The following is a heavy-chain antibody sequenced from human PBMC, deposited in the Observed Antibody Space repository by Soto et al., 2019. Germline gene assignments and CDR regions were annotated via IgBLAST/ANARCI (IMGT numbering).Heavy chain of an antibody. V-gene: IGHV3-66*04. CDR3: ARLGYTYGGGYFAY. J-gene: IGHJ4*02. D-gene: IGHD5-18*01. CDR2: IYSGGST. Sequence: EVQLVESGGGLVQPGGSLRLSCAASGVTVSSNYMSWVRQAPGKGLEWDSVIYSGGSTYYADSVKGRFTISRDNSKNTLYLQMNSLRAEDTAVYYCARLGYTYGGGYFAYWGQGTLVTVSS. CDR1: GVTVSSNY.